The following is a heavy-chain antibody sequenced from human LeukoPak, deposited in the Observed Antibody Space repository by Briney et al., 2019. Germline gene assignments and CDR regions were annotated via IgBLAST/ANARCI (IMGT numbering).Heavy chain of an antibody. Sequence: SETLSLTGTVSGGSISSSSYYWGWIRQPPGKGLEWIGYIYYSGSTSYNPSLKSRVTRSVDTSKNHFSLKLRSVTAADTAVYYCAKGPLAVEHSTHRFDFWGQGTLVTVSS. J-gene: IGHJ4*02. CDR2: IYYSGST. CDR3: AKGPLAVEHSTHRFDF. CDR1: GGSISSSSYY. V-gene: IGHV4-61*03. D-gene: IGHD1/OR15-1a*01.